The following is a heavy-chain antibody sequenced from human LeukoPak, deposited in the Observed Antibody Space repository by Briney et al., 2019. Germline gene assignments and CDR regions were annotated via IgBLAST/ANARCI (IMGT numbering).Heavy chain of an antibody. J-gene: IGHJ5*02. D-gene: IGHD1-26*01. CDR1: GFTFSSYS. V-gene: IGHV3-21*01. CDR3: ARAPKFRLVGVPKGPFDP. Sequence: GGSLRLSCAASGFTFSSYSMNWVRQAPGKGLEWVSSIRSVSSYIYYADSVKGRFTISRDNAKNSLYLQMNSLRAEDTAVYYCARAPKFRLVGVPKGPFDPWGQGSLVTVSS. CDR2: IRSVSSYI.